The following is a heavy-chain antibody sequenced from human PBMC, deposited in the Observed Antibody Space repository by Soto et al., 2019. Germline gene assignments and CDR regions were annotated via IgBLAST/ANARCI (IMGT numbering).Heavy chain of an antibody. Sequence: SVKVSCKASGGTFSSYAISWVRQAPGQGLEWMGEIIPLFGATNYAQTFQGRVTFTADESTTTAYMELRSLTSNDTAVYYCARGLDTTVAHSHNWGQGALVTVSS. J-gene: IGHJ1*01. CDR3: ARGLDTTVAHSHN. V-gene: IGHV1-69*13. D-gene: IGHD1-1*01. CDR1: GGTFSSYA. CDR2: IIPLFGAT.